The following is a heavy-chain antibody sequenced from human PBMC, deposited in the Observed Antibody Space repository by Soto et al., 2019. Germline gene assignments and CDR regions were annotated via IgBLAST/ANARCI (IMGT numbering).Heavy chain of an antibody. D-gene: IGHD6-13*01. J-gene: IGHJ4*02. Sequence: EVQLVESGGGLIQPGGSLRLSCAASGFTVSSNYMSWVRQAPGKGLEWVSVIYSTGSTYYADSVKGRFTISRDNSKNTMYLQMNSLRAEDTAVYYCARDPGGTAAEGDGFDYWGQGTLVTVSS. V-gene: IGHV3-53*01. CDR2: IYSTGST. CDR3: ARDPGGTAAEGDGFDY. CDR1: GFTVSSNY.